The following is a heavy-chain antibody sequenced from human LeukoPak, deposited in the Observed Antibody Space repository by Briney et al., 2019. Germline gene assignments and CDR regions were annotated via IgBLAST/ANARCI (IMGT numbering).Heavy chain of an antibody. CDR2: ISSSGSTI. CDR1: GFTFSSYW. CDR3: ARTRDGYPDY. D-gene: IGHD5-24*01. V-gene: IGHV3-48*04. Sequence: GGSLRFSCVASGFTFSSYWMTWVRQAPGKGLEWVSYISSSGSTIYYADSVKGRFTISRDNAKNSLYLQMNSLRAEDTAVYYCARTRDGYPDYGGQGTLVTVSS. J-gene: IGHJ4*02.